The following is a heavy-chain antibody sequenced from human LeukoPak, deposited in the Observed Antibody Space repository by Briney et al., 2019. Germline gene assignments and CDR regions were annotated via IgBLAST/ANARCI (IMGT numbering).Heavy chain of an antibody. Sequence: AGGSLRLSCAASGFTFSSYAMSWVRQAPGKGLEWVSAISGSGVSTYYADSVKGRFTISRDSSKNTLYLQMNSLRAEDTAVYYCAKDPTYCSGGSCYSGYFDYWGQGTLVTVSS. J-gene: IGHJ4*02. V-gene: IGHV3-23*01. CDR2: ISGSGVST. CDR1: GFTFSSYA. CDR3: AKDPTYCSGGSCYSGYFDY. D-gene: IGHD2-15*01.